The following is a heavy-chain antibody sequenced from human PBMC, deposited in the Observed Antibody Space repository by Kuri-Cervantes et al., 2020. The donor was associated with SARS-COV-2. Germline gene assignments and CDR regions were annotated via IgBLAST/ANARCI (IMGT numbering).Heavy chain of an antibody. CDR3: ARDQEGSGQILMGHGFDI. Sequence: GESLKISCAVSGFTVSSNYMSWVRQAPGKGLEWVSVIYSGGSTYYADSVKGRFTISRDNGKNSLYLQMNSLRAEDTALYFCARDQEGSGQILMGHGFDIWGQGKRVNVSS. J-gene: IGHJ3*02. V-gene: IGHV3-53*01. D-gene: IGHD3-10*01. CDR1: GFTVSSNY. CDR2: IYSGGST.